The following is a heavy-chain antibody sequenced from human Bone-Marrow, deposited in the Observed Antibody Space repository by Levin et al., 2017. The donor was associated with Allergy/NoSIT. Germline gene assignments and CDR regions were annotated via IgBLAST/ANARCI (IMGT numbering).Heavy chain of an antibody. J-gene: IGHJ4*02. V-gene: IGHV3-7*01. Sequence: GESLKISCAVSGFTFRSYLMGWVRQAPGKGLEWVANIKKDGSEQYYAESVKGRFSISRDNDNNSLYLQMDSLRGEDTAVYFCARMYASSWFGSWGYWGQGAQVIVSS. CDR3: ARMYASSWFGSWGY. CDR2: IKKDGSEQ. CDR1: GFTFRSYL. D-gene: IGHD6-13*01.